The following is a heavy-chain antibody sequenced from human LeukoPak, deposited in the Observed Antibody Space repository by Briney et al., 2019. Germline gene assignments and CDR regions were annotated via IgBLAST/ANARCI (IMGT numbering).Heavy chain of an antibody. CDR3: ARGGLYSSSSPSLFDY. Sequence: SETLCLTCTVFGGSISSYYWSWMRQPPGKGLGWIGYIYYSGSTNYNPSLKSRVTISVATSKNQLSLKLSSVTAADTAVYYCARGGLYSSSSPSLFDYWGQGTLVTVSS. CDR2: IYYSGST. CDR1: GGSISSYY. J-gene: IGHJ4*02. D-gene: IGHD6-6*01. V-gene: IGHV4-59*01.